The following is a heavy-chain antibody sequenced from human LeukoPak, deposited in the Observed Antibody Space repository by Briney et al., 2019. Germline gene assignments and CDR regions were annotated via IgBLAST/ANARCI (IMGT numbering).Heavy chain of an antibody. J-gene: IGHJ3*02. CDR3: ARDYGGNSGPSHAFDI. V-gene: IGHV1-69*05. CDR2: IIPIFGTA. CDR1: GGTFSSYA. D-gene: IGHD4-23*01. Sequence: SVKVSCKASGGTFSSYAISWVRQAPGQGLEWMGRIIPIFGTANYAQKFQGSVTITTDESTSTAYMELSSLRSEDTAVYYCARDYGGNSGPSHAFDIWGQGTMVTVSS.